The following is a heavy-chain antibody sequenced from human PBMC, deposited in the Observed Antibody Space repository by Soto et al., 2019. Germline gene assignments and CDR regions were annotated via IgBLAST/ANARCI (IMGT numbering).Heavy chain of an antibody. Sequence: QVQLQESGPGLVKSSQTLSLTCTVSGASMSRGGYYWNWIRQQPGKGLEWLASIYFSGSTSYNPSLKSRLTISVDTSKNEFSLRMKSVTAADTAVYYCARGGDLAGRLRNSWFDPWGQGTLVTVSS. CDR3: ARGGDLAGRLRNSWFDP. D-gene: IGHD6-6*01. V-gene: IGHV4-31*03. CDR2: IYFSGST. CDR1: GASMSRGGYY. J-gene: IGHJ5*02.